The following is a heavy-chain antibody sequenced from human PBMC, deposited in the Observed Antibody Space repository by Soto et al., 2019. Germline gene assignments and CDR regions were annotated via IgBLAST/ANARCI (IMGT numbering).Heavy chain of an antibody. CDR2: TYYNGST. CDR1: GLTISSASYY. D-gene: IGHD6-25*01. J-gene: IGHJ4*02. Sequence: QVLLQESGPGLMKPSQTLSLTCTVSGLTISSASYYWSWIRQHPGKGLEWVGNTYYNGSTYYSPSLKSRVTLWVDTSKKQFSLRLASVTAADTAVYYCARYRISGIWSKFDYWGQGALGTVSS. V-gene: IGHV4-31*03. CDR3: ARYRISGIWSKFDY.